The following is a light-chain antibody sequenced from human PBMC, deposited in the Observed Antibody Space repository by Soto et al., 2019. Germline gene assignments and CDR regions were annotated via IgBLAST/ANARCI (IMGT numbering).Light chain of an antibody. CDR3: QSYDISLSVV. V-gene: IGLV1-40*01. CDR1: SSNIGAGYG. Sequence: QSVLTQPPSVSGAPGQRVTISCTGSSSNIGAGYGVHWYQQLPGTAPKLLIYGNSNRPSGVPDRFPGSKSGTSASLAITGLQAEDEADYYCQSYDISLSVVFGGGTKLTVL. J-gene: IGLJ2*01. CDR2: GNS.